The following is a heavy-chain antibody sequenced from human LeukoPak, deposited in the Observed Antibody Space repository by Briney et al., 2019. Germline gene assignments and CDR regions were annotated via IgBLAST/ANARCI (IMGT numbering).Heavy chain of an antibody. CDR2: FDPEDGET. J-gene: IGHJ5*02. CDR3: ARGVGYCSSTSCHTRFDP. D-gene: IGHD2-2*02. Sequence: ASVKVSCKVSGYTLTELSMHWVRQAPGKGLEWMGGFDPEDGETIYAQKFQGRVTMTEDTSTDTAYMELSSLRSEDTAVYYCARGVGYCSSTSCHTRFDPWGQGTLVTVSS. CDR1: GYTLTELS. V-gene: IGHV1-24*01.